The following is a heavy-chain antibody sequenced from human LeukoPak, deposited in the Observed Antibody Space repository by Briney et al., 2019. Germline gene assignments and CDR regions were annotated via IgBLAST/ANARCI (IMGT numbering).Heavy chain of an antibody. V-gene: IGHV3-72*01. J-gene: IGHJ6*02. Sequence: TGGSLRLSCAASGFPFSTYYMDWVRQAPGKGLELVGLSRAKGDSYSTEYAASVRGRFSISRDESQNSMFLHMNGLKTEDTAVYFCAREYFYGMDVWGQGTTVTVSS. CDR2: SRAKGDSYST. CDR3: AREYFYGMDV. CDR1: GFPFSTYY.